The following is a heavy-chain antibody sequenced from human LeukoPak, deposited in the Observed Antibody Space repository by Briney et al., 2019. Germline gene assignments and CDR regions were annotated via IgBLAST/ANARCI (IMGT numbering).Heavy chain of an antibody. V-gene: IGHV3-23*01. J-gene: IGHJ6*01. CDR1: GFTFSNYP. CDR3: AKDLVSDRAAAASGYYYYYGIDV. Sequence: GGSLRLSCAASGFTFSNYPMSWVRQAPGKGLEWVANINGGGSSTYYADSVKGRFTISRDNSKNTLYLQMSSLRAGDTAVYYCAKDLVSDRAAAASGYYYYYGIDVWGQGNTVTASS. D-gene: IGHD6-13*01. CDR2: INGGGSST.